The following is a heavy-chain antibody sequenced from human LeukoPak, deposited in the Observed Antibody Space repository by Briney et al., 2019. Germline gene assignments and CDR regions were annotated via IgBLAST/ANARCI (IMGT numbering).Heavy chain of an antibody. V-gene: IGHV4-59*01. CDR3: ARVDRTIRGSSGYYLWYFDY. Sequence: SETLSLTCTVSGGSISSYYWSWIRQPPGKGLEWIGYIYYSGSTNYNPSLKSRVTISVDTSKNQFSLKLSSVTAADTAVYYCARVDRTIRGSSGYYLWYFDYWGQGTLVTVSS. D-gene: IGHD3-22*01. CDR1: GGSISSYY. CDR2: IYYSGST. J-gene: IGHJ4*02.